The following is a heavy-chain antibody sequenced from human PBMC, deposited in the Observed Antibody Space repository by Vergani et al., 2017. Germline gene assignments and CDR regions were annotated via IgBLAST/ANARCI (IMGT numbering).Heavy chain of an antibody. CDR1: GGTFSSYA. D-gene: IGHD2-2*01. J-gene: IGHJ6*02. Sequence: QVQLVQSGAEVKKPGSSVKVSCKASGGTFSSYAISWVRQAPGQGLEWMGGIIPIFGTANYAQKFQGRVTITADESTSTAYMELSSLRSEDTAVYYCARTCSSTSCYDYYYYGMDVWGQGTTVTVSS. V-gene: IGHV1-69*01. CDR2: IIPIFGTA. CDR3: ARTCSSTSCYDYYYYGMDV.